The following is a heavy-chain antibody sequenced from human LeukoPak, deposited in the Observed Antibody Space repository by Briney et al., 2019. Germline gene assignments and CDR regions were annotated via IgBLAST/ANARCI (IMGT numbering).Heavy chain of an antibody. CDR1: GDSVIRSDSY. D-gene: IGHD3-22*01. V-gene: IGHV4-39*01. CDR3: ARRRYYDGSGYLE. Sequence: SETLSLTCSVSGDSVIRSDSYWDWLRQPPGKGLEWIGTIYYSGRTYYSPSLKSRVTMSVDPSNNQFSLNLRSVTAADTAVYYCARRRYYDGSGYLEWGQGTLLSVSS. J-gene: IGHJ1*01. CDR2: IYYSGRT.